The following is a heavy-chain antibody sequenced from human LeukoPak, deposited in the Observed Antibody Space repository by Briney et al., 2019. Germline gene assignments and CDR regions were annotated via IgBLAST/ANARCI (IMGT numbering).Heavy chain of an antibody. J-gene: IGHJ4*02. CDR2: IIPIFGTA. V-gene: IGHV1-69*01. CDR3: ASSVDILTGGHY. CDR1: GGTFISYA. Sequence: SVKVSCKASGGTFISYAISWVRQAPGQGLEWMGGIIPIFGTANYAQKFQGRVTITADESTSTAYMELSSLRSEDTAVYYCASSVDILTGGHYWGQGTLVTVSS. D-gene: IGHD3-9*01.